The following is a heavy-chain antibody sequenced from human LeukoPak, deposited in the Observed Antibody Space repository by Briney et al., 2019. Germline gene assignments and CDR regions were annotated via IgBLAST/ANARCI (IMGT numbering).Heavy chain of an antibody. D-gene: IGHD5-24*01. CDR3: ARDREMATDYYYYYGMDV. CDR2: IIRILGIA. V-gene: IGHV1-69*04. J-gene: IGHJ6*02. Sequence: ASVKVSCKASGGTFSSYAISWVRQAPGQGLEWMGRIIRILGIANYAQKFQGRVTITADKSTSTAYMELSSLRSEDTAVYYCARDREMATDYYYYYGMDVWGQGTTVTVSS. CDR1: GGTFSSYA.